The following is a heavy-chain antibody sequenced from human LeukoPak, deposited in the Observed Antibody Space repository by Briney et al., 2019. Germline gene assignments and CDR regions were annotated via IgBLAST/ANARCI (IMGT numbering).Heavy chain of an antibody. CDR3: ARALRADFWSGYSDFDY. Sequence: SETLSLTCAVSGGSFSGYYWSWIRQPPGKGLEWIGYIYYSGSTYYNPSLKSRVTISVDTSKNQFSLKLSSVTAADTAVYYCARALRADFWSGYSDFDYWGQGTLVTVSS. J-gene: IGHJ4*02. D-gene: IGHD3-3*01. CDR1: GGSFSGYY. CDR2: IYYSGST. V-gene: IGHV4-30-4*08.